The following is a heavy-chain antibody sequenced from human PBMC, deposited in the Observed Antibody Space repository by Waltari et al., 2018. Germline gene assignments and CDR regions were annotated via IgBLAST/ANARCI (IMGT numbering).Heavy chain of an antibody. CDR2: IYYTGNT. J-gene: IGHJ4*02. Sequence: QLQLQDSGPGLVKPSETLSLTCTVSVDSISNDNYHWAWVRQPPGKGLEWIGSIYYTGNTYYSPSLKSRVTISVDTSKNQFSLRLSSVTAADTAVYYCTTEYSSSSAYWGQGTLVTVSS. D-gene: IGHD6-6*01. CDR1: VDSISNDNYH. V-gene: IGHV4-39*02. CDR3: TTEYSSSSAY.